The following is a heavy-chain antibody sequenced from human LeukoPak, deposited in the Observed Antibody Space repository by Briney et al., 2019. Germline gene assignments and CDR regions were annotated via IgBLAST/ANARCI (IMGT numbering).Heavy chain of an antibody. J-gene: IGHJ5*02. CDR2: IYTSGST. CDR3: AAGVPAAIHNWFDP. D-gene: IGHD2-2*02. CDR1: GGSISSYY. Sequence: SETLSLTCTVSGGSISSYYWSWIRQPAGKGLEWIGRIYTSGSTNYNPSLKCRVTMSVDTSKNQFSLKLSSVTAADTAVYYCAAGVPAAIHNWFDPWGQGTLVTVSS. V-gene: IGHV4-4*07.